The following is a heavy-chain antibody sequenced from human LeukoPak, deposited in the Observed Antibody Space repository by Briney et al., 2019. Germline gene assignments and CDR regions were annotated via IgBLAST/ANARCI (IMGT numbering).Heavy chain of an antibody. CDR3: TRHSGYSGYDFDY. CDR2: IYYSGST. V-gene: IGHV4-39*01. J-gene: IGHJ4*02. CDR1: GGSISSSSYY. D-gene: IGHD5-12*01. Sequence: SETLSLTCTVSGGSISSSSYYWGWIRQPPGKGLEWIGSIYYSGSTYYNPSLKSRVTISVDTSKNQFSLKLSSVTAADTAVYYCTRHSGYSGYDFDYWGQGTLVTVSS.